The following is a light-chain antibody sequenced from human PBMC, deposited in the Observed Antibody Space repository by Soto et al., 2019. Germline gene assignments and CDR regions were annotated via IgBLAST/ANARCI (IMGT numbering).Light chain of an antibody. CDR3: QQSYTTPQSWT. Sequence: DIQMTQAPSTLSASIGDRVIITCRASQSISHWLAWYQQKPGKAPKLLIYAASTLQSGVPSGFSGSGSGTDFALTISSLQPEDFATYFCQQSYTTPQSWTFGQGTKVEIK. J-gene: IGKJ1*01. CDR1: QSISHW. CDR2: AAS. V-gene: IGKV1-39*01.